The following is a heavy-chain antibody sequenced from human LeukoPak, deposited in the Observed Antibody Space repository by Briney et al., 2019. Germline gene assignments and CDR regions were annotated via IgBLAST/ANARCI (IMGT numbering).Heavy chain of an antibody. CDR2: IKQDGSEK. CDR1: GFTFSSYW. CDR3: ARELRYFDWLSHGGAFDI. D-gene: IGHD3-9*01. V-gene: IGHV3-7*01. J-gene: IGHJ3*02. Sequence: GGSLRLSCAASGFTFSSYWMSWLRQAPGKGLEWVANIKQDGSEKYYVDSVKGRFTISRDNAKNSLYLQMNSLRAEDTAVYYCARELRYFDWLSHGGAFDIWGQGTMVTVSS.